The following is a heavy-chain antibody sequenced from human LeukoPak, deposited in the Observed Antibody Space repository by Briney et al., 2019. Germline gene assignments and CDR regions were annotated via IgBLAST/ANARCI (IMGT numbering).Heavy chain of an antibody. Sequence: GGSLGLSCAASGFTFSSYGMHWVRQAPGKGLEWVAVIWYDGSNKHYADSVRGRFTISRDNSKNTLYLQMNSLRAEDTAIYYCANNFDYWGQGTLVTVSS. J-gene: IGHJ4*02. CDR2: IWYDGSNK. CDR3: ANNFDY. V-gene: IGHV3-33*03. CDR1: GFTFSSYG.